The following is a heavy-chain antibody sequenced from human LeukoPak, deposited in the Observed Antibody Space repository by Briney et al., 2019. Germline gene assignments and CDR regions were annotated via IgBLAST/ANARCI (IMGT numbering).Heavy chain of an antibody. V-gene: IGHV3-9*01. CDR2: ISWNSGSI. CDR1: GFTFDDYA. D-gene: IGHD2-2*02. CDR3: AKDIGTGYCSSTSCYTESYYYYYYYMDV. Sequence: GGSLRLSCAASGFTFDDYAMHWVRQAPGKGLEWVSGISWNSGSIGYADSVKGRFTISRDNAKNSLYLRMNSLRAEDTALYYCAKDIGTGYCSSTSCYTESYYYYYYYMDVWGKGTTVTVSS. J-gene: IGHJ6*03.